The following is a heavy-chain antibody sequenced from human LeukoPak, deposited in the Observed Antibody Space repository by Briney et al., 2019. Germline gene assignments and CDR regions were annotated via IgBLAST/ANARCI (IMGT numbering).Heavy chain of an antibody. D-gene: IGHD3-3*01. CDR2: INHSGST. Sequence: SETLSLTCTVSGGSFSGYYWSWIRQPPGKGLEWIGEINHSGSTNYNPSLKSRITISVDTSKNQISLKLTSVTAADTAVYYCARGGGVYYMDVWGKGTTVTVSS. V-gene: IGHV4-34*01. CDR3: ARGGGVYYMDV. J-gene: IGHJ6*03. CDR1: GGSFSGYY.